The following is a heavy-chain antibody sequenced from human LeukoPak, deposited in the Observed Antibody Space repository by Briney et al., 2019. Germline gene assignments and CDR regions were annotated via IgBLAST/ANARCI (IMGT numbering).Heavy chain of an antibody. CDR2: INHSGST. CDR3: ARRYSLFGRVYFDY. D-gene: IGHD3-10*02. V-gene: IGHV4-34*01. J-gene: IGHJ4*02. Sequence: PSETPSLTCAVYGGSFSGYYWSWIRQPPGKGLEWIGEINHSGSTNYNPSLKSRVTISVDTSKNQFSLKLSSVTAADTAVYYCARRYSLFGRVYFDYWGQGTRVTVSS. CDR1: GGSFSGYY.